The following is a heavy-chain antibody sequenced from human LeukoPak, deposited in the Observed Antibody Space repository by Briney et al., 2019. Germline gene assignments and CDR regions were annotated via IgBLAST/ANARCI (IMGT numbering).Heavy chain of an antibody. J-gene: IGHJ3*02. CDR1: GGIFSSYA. CDR2: IIPIFGTG. CDR3: ARRGSDCSGGNCYLGYAFDI. Sequence: SVKVSCKASGGIFSSYAISWVRQAPGQGLEWMGGIIPIFGTGNCAQKFQGRVTITADESTSTAYMELSSLRSEDTAVYYGARRGSDCSGGNCYLGYAFDIWGQGTMVTVSS. D-gene: IGHD2-15*01. V-gene: IGHV1-69*13.